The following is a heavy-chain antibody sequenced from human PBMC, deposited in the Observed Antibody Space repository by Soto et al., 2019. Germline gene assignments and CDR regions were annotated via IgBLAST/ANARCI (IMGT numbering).Heavy chain of an antibody. CDR1: GFTFSSYS. Sequence: EVQLVESGGGLIQPGGSLTLSCAASGFTFSSYSMNWVRQAPGKGLEWVSYITGSDETIYYADSVKGRFTISRDNAKNSLYVQMNRVRGEDMDVYYCARDRAFAFDYWGQGILVTVSS. CDR3: ARDRAFAFDY. CDR2: ITGSDETI. V-gene: IGHV3-48*01. J-gene: IGHJ4*02.